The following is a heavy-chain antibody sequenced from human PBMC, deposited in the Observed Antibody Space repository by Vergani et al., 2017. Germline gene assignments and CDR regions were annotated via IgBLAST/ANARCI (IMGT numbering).Heavy chain of an antibody. V-gene: IGHV4-59*01. CDR1: GGSISSYY. Sequence: QVQLQESGPGLVKPSETLSLTCTVSGGSISSYYWSWIRQPPGKGLEWIGYIYYSGSTNYNPSLKSRVTISVDTSKNQFSLKLSSVTAADTAVYYCARAPGYDFLIGQVYGMDVWGQGTTVTVSS. CDR2: IYYSGST. D-gene: IGHD3-3*01. J-gene: IGHJ6*02. CDR3: ARAPGYDFLIGQVYGMDV.